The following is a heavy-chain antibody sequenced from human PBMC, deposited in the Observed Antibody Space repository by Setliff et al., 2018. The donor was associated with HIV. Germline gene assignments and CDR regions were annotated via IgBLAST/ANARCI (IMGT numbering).Heavy chain of an antibody. CDR1: GFTFSSYG. CDR3: AKDMKFGVGGTPFDS. D-gene: IGHD2-15*01. CDR2: IRYDGTNK. Sequence: QPGGSLRLSCAASGFTFSSYGMHWVRQPPGKGLEWVAFIRYDGTNKYYADSVKGRFTISRDNSKSTLYLEMNSLRSEDTALYYCAKDMKFGVGGTPFDSWGQGTLVTVSS. J-gene: IGHJ4*02. V-gene: IGHV3-30*02.